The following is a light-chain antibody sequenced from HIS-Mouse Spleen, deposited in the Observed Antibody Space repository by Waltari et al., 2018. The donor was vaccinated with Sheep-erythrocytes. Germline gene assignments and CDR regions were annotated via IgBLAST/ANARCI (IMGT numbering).Light chain of an antibody. CDR1: SSDVVGYNY. CDR2: DVS. J-gene: IGLJ2*01. Sequence: QSALTQPASVSGSPGQSITISCTGTSSDVVGYNYVSWYQQHPGKAPQLMIYDVSKRPSGVPDRFSGSKSGNTASLTISGLQAEDEADYYCCSYAGSYTVVFGGGTKLTVL. V-gene: IGLV2-11*01. CDR3: CSYAGSYTVV.